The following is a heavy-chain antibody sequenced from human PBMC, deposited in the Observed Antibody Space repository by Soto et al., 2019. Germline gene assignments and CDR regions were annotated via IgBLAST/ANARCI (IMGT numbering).Heavy chain of an antibody. CDR2: IYYTGST. CDR3: ARSQLTLTSYFDY. CDR1: VVSVSSGGYY. J-gene: IGHJ4*02. D-gene: IGHD3-22*01. V-gene: IGHV4-61*08. Sequence: PSETLSLTCTFSVVSVSSGGYYCSWIRQPPWKGLEWIGYIYYTGSTNYSPSFKNRVTISLDTSKNQFSLKLNSMTAADTAVYYCARSQLTLTSYFDYWGQATLVTLSS.